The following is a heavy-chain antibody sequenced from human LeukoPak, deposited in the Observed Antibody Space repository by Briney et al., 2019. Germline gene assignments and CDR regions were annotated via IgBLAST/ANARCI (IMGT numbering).Heavy chain of an antibody. V-gene: IGHV4-59*08. J-gene: IGHJ6*02. Sequence: PSETLSLTCTVSGGSISSYYWSWVWQPPGKGLEWIGYIYYSGSTNYNPSLKSRVTISVDTSKNQFSLKLSSVTAADTAVYYCARRGYYGMDVWGQGTTVTVSS. CDR1: GGSISSYY. CDR3: ARRGYYGMDV. CDR2: IYYSGST.